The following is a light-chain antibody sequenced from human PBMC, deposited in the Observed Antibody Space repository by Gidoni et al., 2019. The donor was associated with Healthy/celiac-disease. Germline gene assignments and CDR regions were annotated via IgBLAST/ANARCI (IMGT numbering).Light chain of an antibody. Sequence: SSVLTQPPSVSVAPGQTARITCGGNNIGSKSVHWYQQKPGQAPVLVVYDDSDRPSGIPERFSGSNSGNTATLTISRVGAGDEADYYCQVWDSSSDHVVFGGGTKLTVL. CDR3: QVWDSSSDHVV. J-gene: IGLJ2*01. CDR1: NIGSKS. CDR2: DDS. V-gene: IGLV3-21*02.